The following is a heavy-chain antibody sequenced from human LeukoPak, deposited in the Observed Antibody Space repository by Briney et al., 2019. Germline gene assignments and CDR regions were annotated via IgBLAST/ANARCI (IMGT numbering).Heavy chain of an antibody. J-gene: IGHJ6*03. CDR1: GFTFSSYW. CDR3: ASLALLSYYMDV. Sequence: GGSLRLSCAASGFTFSSYWMHWVRQAPGKGLVWVSRINSDGSSTSYADSVKGRFTISRDNAKNSLYLQMNSLRAEDTAVYYCASLALLSYYMDVWGKGTTVTVSS. D-gene: IGHD2/OR15-2a*01. CDR2: INSDGSST. V-gene: IGHV3-74*01.